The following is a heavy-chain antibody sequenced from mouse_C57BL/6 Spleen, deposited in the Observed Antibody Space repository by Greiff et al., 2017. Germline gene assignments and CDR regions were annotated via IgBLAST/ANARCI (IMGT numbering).Heavy chain of an antibody. D-gene: IGHD1-1*01. CDR2: IDPSDSYT. CDR1: GYTFTSYW. Sequence: VQLQQPGAELVMPGASVKLSCKASGYTFTSYWMHWVKQRPGQGLEWIGEIDPSDSYTTYNQQFKGKSTLTVDKSSSTAYMQLSSLTSEDSAVYYCARRDGSSYNWYCDVWGTGTTVTVSS. J-gene: IGHJ1*03. CDR3: ARRDGSSYNWYCDV. V-gene: IGHV1-69*01.